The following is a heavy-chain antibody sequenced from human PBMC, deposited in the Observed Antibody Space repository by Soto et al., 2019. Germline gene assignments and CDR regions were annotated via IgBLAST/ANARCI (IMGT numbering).Heavy chain of an antibody. J-gene: IGHJ1*01. CDR1: GYSFTGYW. Sequence: ESLKISCQGSGYSFTGYWIGWVREMSGEGLEWMVIIYPGDSDTRYSPSFQGQVTISADKSISTAYLQWSSLKASDTAMYYCARPPSYSNSEYFQHWGQGTLVTVSS. V-gene: IGHV5-51*01. CDR3: ARPPSYSNSEYFQH. D-gene: IGHD4-4*01. CDR2: IYPGDSDT.